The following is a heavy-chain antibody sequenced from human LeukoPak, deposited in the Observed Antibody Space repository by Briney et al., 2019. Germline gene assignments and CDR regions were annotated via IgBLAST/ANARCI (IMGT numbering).Heavy chain of an antibody. CDR1: GYTFTSYG. V-gene: IGHV1-69*13. CDR2: IIPVFVTA. CDR3: ARDRVNYYDGSGTFDV. J-gene: IGHJ4*02. Sequence: SVKVSCKASGYTFTSYGISWVRQAPGQGLEWMGGIIPVFVTATYAQKFQGRVTITADESSSTVNMELRSLTYEDTATYFCARDRVNYYDGSGTFDVWGQGTLVSISS. D-gene: IGHD3-22*01.